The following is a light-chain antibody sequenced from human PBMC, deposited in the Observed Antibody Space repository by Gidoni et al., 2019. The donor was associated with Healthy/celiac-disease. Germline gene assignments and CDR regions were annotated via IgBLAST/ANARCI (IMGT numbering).Light chain of an antibody. V-gene: IGLV2-14*01. Sequence: QSALTQPASVSGSPGQSITISCTGTSSDAGGYNYVSWYQQLPGKAPKLMIYEVSYRPSDVSNRFSGSKSGNTASLTISGLQAEDEADYYCSSYTSSSTPYVVFGGGTKLTVL. CDR3: SSYTSSSTPYVV. CDR1: SSDAGGYNY. J-gene: IGLJ2*01. CDR2: EVS.